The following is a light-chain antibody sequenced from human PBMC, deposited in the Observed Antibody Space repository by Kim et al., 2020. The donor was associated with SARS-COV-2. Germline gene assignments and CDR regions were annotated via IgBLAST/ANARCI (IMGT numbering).Light chain of an antibody. J-gene: IGLJ2*01. CDR1: SSDVGAYNY. CDR2: DVS. Sequence: GQSGTISCTGTSSDVGAYNYVSWFQQHPGKAPKLMIYDVSKRPSGVPDRFSGSKSGNTASLTISGLQTEDEADYYCCSYAGTYTVVFGGGTQLTVL. V-gene: IGLV2-11*01. CDR3: CSYAGTYTVV.